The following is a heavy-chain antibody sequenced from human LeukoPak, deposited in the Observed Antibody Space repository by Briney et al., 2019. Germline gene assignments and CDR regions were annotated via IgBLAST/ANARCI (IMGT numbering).Heavy chain of an antibody. CDR2: ISSSSSYI. CDR1: GFTFSSYS. D-gene: IGHD3-22*01. CDR3: ARYYDSSGYLYYFDY. Sequence: PGGSLRLSCAASGFTFSSYSMNWVRQAPGKGLEWVSSISSSSSYIYYADSVKGRFTISRDNAKNSLYLQMNSLRAEDTAVYYCARYYDSSGYLYYFDYWGQGTLVTVSS. V-gene: IGHV3-21*01. J-gene: IGHJ4*02.